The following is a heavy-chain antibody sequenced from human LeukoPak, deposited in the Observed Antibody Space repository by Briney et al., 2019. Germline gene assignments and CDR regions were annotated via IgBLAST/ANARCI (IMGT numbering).Heavy chain of an antibody. D-gene: IGHD4-17*01. J-gene: IGHJ4*02. CDR1: GFTFSTYS. Sequence: PGGSLRLSCAASGFTFSTYSMNWVRQAPGKGLEWVSYISSTTTTIYHADSVKGRFTISRDNAKNSLYLQMNSLRAEDTAVYYCARGRSYGEFDYWGQGTLVTVSS. CDR3: ARGRSYGEFDY. CDR2: ISSTTTTI. V-gene: IGHV3-48*01.